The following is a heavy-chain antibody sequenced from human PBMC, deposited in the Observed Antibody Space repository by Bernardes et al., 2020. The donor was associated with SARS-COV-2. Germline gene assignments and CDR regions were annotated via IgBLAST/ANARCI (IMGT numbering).Heavy chain of an antibody. CDR3: ARDIPTTVTVVSDY. J-gene: IGHJ4*02. Sequence: GGSLRLSCAASGFTFSSYGMHWVRQAPGKGLEWVAVIWYDGSNKYYADSVKGRFTISRDNSKNTLYLQMNSLRAEDTAVYYCARDIPTTVTVVSDYWGQGTLVTVSS. CDR1: GFTFSSYG. D-gene: IGHD4-17*01. CDR2: IWYDGSNK. V-gene: IGHV3-33*08.